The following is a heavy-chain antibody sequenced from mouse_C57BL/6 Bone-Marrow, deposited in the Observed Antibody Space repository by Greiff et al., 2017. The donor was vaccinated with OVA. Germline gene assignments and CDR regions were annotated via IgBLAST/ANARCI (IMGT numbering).Heavy chain of an antibody. V-gene: IGHV1-7*01. CDR1: GYTFTSYW. CDR2: INPSSGYT. J-gene: IGHJ1*03. CDR3: ARCSSYVPLYWYFDV. D-gene: IGHD1-1*01. Sequence: QVQLQQSGAELAKPGASVKLSCKASGYTFTSYWTHWVKQRPGQDLEWIGYINPSSGYTKYNQKFKDKATLTADKSSSTAYMQLSSLTSEDSAVYDCARCSSYVPLYWYFDVWGKGTTVTVSS.